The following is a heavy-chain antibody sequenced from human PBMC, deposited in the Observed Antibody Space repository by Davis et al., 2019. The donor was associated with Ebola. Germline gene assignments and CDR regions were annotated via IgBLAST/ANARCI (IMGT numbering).Heavy chain of an antibody. D-gene: IGHD2-2*01. CDR3: ARGGVVVPAALDY. CDR1: GFSISSYW. V-gene: IGHV3-7*01. Sequence: PGGSLRLSCVASGFSISSYWMAWVRQAPGKGLEWVANIKQDGSEKYYVDSVKGRFTISRDNAKNSLYLQMNSLRAEDTDVYYCARGGVVVPAALDYWGQGTLVTVSS. J-gene: IGHJ4*02. CDR2: IKQDGSEK.